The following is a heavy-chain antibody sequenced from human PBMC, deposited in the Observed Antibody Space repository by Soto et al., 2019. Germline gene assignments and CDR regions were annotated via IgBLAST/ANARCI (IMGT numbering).Heavy chain of an antibody. J-gene: IGHJ4*02. CDR3: YRPPNTVTTGG. V-gene: IGHV3-21*01. CDR2: ISSSISYI. D-gene: IGHD4-17*01. Sequence: EVQLVESGGGLVKPGGSLRLSCEASGFTFSSYSMNWVRQAPGKGLEWVSSISSSISYIYYADSVKGRFTLSRDNAQNSLYLQMNSLSAEDTAVYYCYRPPNTVTTGGWGQGTLVTGSS. CDR1: GFTFSSYS.